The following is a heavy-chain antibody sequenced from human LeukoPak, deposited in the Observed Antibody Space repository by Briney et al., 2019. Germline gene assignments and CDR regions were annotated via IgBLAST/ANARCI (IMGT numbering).Heavy chain of an antibody. CDR2: IYHSGST. V-gene: IGHV4-30-2*01. CDR3: AREEAGWFDP. CDR1: GGSISSGGYY. J-gene: IGHJ5*02. Sequence: PSETLSLTCTVSGGSISSGGYYWSWIRQPPGKGLEWIGYIYHSGSTYYNPSLKSRVTISVDRSKNQFSLKLSSVTAADTAVYYCAREEAGWFDPWGQGTLVTVSS.